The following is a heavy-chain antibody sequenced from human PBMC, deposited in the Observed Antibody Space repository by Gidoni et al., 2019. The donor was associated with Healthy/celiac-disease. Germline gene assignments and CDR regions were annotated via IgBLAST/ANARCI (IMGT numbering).Heavy chain of an antibody. CDR1: GFTFSSYA. V-gene: IGHV3-23*01. D-gene: IGHD3-22*01. CDR3: AKGAYYYDSSGYGYYFDY. J-gene: IGHJ4*02. Sequence: EVQLLESGGGLVQPGGSLRLSCAASGFTFSSYAMSWVRQAPGKGLEWFSAISGSGGSTYYADSVKGRFTISRDNSKNTLYLQMNSLRAEDTAVYYCAKGAYYYDSSGYGYYFDYWGQGTLVTVSS. CDR2: ISGSGGST.